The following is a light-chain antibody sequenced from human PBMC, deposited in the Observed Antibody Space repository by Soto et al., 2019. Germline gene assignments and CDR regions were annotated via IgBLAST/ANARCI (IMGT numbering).Light chain of an antibody. CDR1: SSNIGAGYD. CDR3: QSFDSSLSWV. Sequence: QSVLTQPPSVSGAPGQRVTISCTGSSSNIGAGYDVHWYQQLPGTAPKLLIYGNSNRPSGVPDRFSGSKSGTSAFLAITGLQAEDEADYYCQSFDSSLSWVFGGGTKVTVL. V-gene: IGLV1-40*01. CDR2: GNS. J-gene: IGLJ3*02.